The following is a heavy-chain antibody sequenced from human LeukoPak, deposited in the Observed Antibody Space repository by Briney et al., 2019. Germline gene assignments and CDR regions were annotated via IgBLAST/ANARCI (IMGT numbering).Heavy chain of an antibody. CDR1: GGTFSSYA. J-gene: IGHJ4*02. CDR3: ATVRVVGAASDY. Sequence: SVKVSCKASGGTFSSYAISWVRQAPGQGLEWMGGIIPIFGTANYAQKFQGRVTMTRDTSTSTVYMELSSLRSEDTAVYYCATVRVVGAASDYWGQGTLVTVSS. V-gene: IGHV1-69*05. D-gene: IGHD1-26*01. CDR2: IIPIFGTA.